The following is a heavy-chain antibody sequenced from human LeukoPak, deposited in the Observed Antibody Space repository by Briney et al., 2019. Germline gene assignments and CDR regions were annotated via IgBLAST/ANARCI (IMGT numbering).Heavy chain of an antibody. CDR1: GFTFSSYG. Sequence: GGSLRLSCAASGFTFSSYGMHWVRQAPGKGLEWVAFIRYDGSNKYYADSVKGRFTISRDNSKNTLYVQMNSLRVEDTAVYYCAKAEIFGVVIDSWGQGTLVTVSS. V-gene: IGHV3-30*02. D-gene: IGHD3-3*01. J-gene: IGHJ4*02. CDR2: IRYDGSNK. CDR3: AKAEIFGVVIDS.